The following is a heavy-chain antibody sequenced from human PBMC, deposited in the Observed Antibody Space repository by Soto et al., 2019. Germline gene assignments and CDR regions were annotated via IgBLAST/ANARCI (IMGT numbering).Heavy chain of an antibody. D-gene: IGHD3-10*01. CDR3: AKDRPMWFGELSYLGELLPNWFDP. Sequence: GGSLRLSCAASGFTFSSYAMSWVRQAPGKGLEWVSAISGSGGSTYYADSVKGRFTISRDNSKNTLYLQMNSLRAEDTAVYYCAKDRPMWFGELSYLGELLPNWFDPWGQGTLVTVSS. CDR1: GFTFSSYA. CDR2: ISGSGGST. J-gene: IGHJ5*02. V-gene: IGHV3-23*01.